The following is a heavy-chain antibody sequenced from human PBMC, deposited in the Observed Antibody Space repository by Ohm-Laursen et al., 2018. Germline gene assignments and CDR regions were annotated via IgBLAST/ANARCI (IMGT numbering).Heavy chain of an antibody. D-gene: IGHD2-2*01. CDR2: VYPSGTT. V-gene: IGHV4-4*07. CDR3: ARVQLYCSSTSCYPSRYYYYYYGMDV. Sequence: GTLSLTCTVSGASISNYYWSWIRQPAGKGLEWIGRVYPSGTTYYNPSLKSRLTMSIDTSKNQFSLKLSSVTAADTAVYYCARVQLYCSSTSCYPSRYYYYYYGMDVWGQGTTVTVSS. CDR1: GASISNYY. J-gene: IGHJ6*02.